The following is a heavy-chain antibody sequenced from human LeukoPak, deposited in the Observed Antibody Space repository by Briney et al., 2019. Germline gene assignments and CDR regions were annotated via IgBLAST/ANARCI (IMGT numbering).Heavy chain of an antibody. CDR1: GFTLSSYW. J-gene: IGHJ4*02. V-gene: IGHV3-74*01. Sequence: PGGSLRLSCAASGFTLSSYWMHWVRQGPGKGLVWVSRINSDGSSTTYADSVKGRFTISRDNAKNTLYLQMNSLRAEDTAVYYCAKVLLGSSWYLLFDYWGQGTLVTVSS. CDR3: AKVLLGSSWYLLFDY. CDR2: INSDGSST. D-gene: IGHD6-13*01.